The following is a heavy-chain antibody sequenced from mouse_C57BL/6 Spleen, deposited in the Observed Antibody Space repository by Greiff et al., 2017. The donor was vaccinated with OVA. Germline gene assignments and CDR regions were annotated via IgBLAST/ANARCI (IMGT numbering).Heavy chain of an antibody. CDR2: INPSNGGT. V-gene: IGHV1-53*01. D-gene: IGHD1-1*01. J-gene: IGHJ1*03. CDR3: ARSSYYYGNGWYFDV. Sequence: VQLQQPGTELVKPGASVKLSCKASGYTFTSYWMHWVKQRPGQGLEWIGNINPSNGGTNYNEKFKSKATLTVDKSSSTAYMQLSSLTSKDSAVYYCARSSYYYGNGWYFDVWGTGTTVTVSS. CDR1: GYTFTSYW.